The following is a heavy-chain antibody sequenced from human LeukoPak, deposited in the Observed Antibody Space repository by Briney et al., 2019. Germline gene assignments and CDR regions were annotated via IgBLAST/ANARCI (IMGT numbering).Heavy chain of an antibody. CDR2: INHSGST. CDR3: ARARYSGYNWFDP. D-gene: IGHD5-12*01. CDR1: GGSFSGYY. J-gene: IGHJ5*02. Sequence: SETLSLTCAVYGGSFSGYYWSWIRQPPGKGLEWIGEINHSGSTNYNPSLKSRVTISVDTSKNQFSLKLSSVTAADTAVYYCARARYSGYNWFDPWGQGTLVTVSS. V-gene: IGHV4-34*01.